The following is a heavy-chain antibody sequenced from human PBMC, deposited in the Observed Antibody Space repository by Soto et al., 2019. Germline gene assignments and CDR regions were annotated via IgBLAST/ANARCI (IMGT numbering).Heavy chain of an antibody. CDR2: IYYSGST. J-gene: IGHJ6*02. V-gene: IGHV4-61*01. D-gene: IGHD2-8*01. CDR3: ARDKGRVLTAPEAGHGMDV. Sequence: SETLSLTCTVSGASVSNTYYYWSWIRQPPGKGLEWIGYIYYSGSTNYNPSLKSRVTISADRSKNQFSLQLVSVTVADTAVYYSARDKGRVLTAPEAGHGMDVWGQGTTVTVSS. CDR1: GASVSNTYYY.